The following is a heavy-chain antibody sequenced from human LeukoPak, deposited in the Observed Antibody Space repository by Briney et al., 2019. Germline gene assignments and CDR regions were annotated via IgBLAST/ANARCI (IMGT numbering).Heavy chain of an antibody. V-gene: IGHV3-23*01. J-gene: IGHJ5*02. D-gene: IGHD6-13*01. CDR2: TPGSGGST. CDR3: AKASYPHSGAWYNLLS. Sequence: GGSLRLSCAASGFTFSSYAMSWVRQAPGKGLEWVSATPGSGGSTYSADSVRGRFTISRDNSKNTLYLQMNSLRAEDTAIYYCAKASYPHSGAWYNLLSWGRGTLVTVSS. CDR1: GFTFSSYA.